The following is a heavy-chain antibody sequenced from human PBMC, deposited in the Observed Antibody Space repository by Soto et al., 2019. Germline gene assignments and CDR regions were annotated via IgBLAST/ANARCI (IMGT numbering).Heavy chain of an antibody. CDR2: IRSKAYGGTT. V-gene: IGHV3-49*03. D-gene: IGHD6-6*01. J-gene: IGHJ4*02. CDR1: GFTFGDYA. Sequence: GVLRLSCTASGFTFGDYAMSWFRQAPGKGLEWVGFIRSKAYGGTTEYAASVKGRFTISRDDSKSIAYLQMNSLKTEDTAVYYCTRSDYTYSSSSRDYWGQGTLVTVSS. CDR3: TRSDYTYSSSSRDY.